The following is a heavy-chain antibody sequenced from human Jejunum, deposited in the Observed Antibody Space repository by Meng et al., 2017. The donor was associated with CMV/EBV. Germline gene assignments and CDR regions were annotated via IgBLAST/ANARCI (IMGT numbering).Heavy chain of an antibody. CDR3: ARGPGASTREGFDY. D-gene: IGHD1-26*01. CDR1: GGSINNYY. Sequence: QGHLQESGPGLVKPSETLSLTCTVSGGSINNYYWSWIRQSAGKGLEWIGRFYSSDTYNYHPSLNSRVTMSLDTSKNQFSLNLRSVTAADTAIYYCARGPGASTREGFDYWGLGTLVTVSS. CDR2: FYSSDTY. J-gene: IGHJ4*02. V-gene: IGHV4-4*07.